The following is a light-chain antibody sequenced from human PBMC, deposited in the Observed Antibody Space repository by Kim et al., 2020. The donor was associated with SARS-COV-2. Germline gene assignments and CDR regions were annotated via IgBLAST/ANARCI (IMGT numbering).Light chain of an antibody. J-gene: IGKJ5*01. CDR2: AAS. CDR3: QQGYSSPQIT. V-gene: IGKV1-39*01. CDR1: QSISSH. Sequence: SVGDRVIITCRASQSISSHLNWYQQKPGKAPKLLIYAASSLQSGVPSRFTGSGSGTEFTLTIRTLQPEDSATYYCQQGYSSPQITFGQGTRLEIK.